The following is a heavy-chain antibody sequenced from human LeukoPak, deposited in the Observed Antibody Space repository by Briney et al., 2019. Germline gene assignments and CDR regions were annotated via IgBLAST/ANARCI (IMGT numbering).Heavy chain of an antibody. V-gene: IGHV3-53*01. D-gene: IGHD5-12*01. Sequence: GGSLRLSCAASGFVVSSNYMSWVRQAPGKGLEWVSSLYSGGTTYYADSVKGRSTIPRDNSKNTMYLQMNGMRVDDTAVYYCARDQGNRSGYYFDHWGQGTLVTASS. CDR1: GFVVSSNY. CDR2: LYSGGTT. J-gene: IGHJ4*02. CDR3: ARDQGNRSGYYFDH.